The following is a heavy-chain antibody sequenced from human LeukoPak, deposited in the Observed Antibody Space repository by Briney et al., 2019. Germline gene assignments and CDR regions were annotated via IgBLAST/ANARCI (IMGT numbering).Heavy chain of an antibody. CDR3: ARLSVFLESFLPYYYMDV. CDR1: GFTFSSYW. CDR2: IKFDGSDK. V-gene: IGHV3-7*01. J-gene: IGHJ6*03. D-gene: IGHD3-3*01. Sequence: GGSLRLSCAASGFTFSSYWMSWVRQAPGKGLEWVANIKFDGSDKYFVDSVKGRFTTSRDNPKNSVYLQMNSLRAEDTAVYYCARLSVFLESFLPYYYMDVWGKGTTVIVSS.